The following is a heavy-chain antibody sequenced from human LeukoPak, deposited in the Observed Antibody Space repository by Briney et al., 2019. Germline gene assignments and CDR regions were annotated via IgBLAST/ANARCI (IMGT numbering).Heavy chain of an antibody. J-gene: IGHJ4*02. D-gene: IGHD3-22*01. CDR1: GFTFGSYS. Sequence: GGSLRLSCAASGFTFGSYSMNWVRQAPGKGLEWVSSISSSSSYIDYADSVKGRFTISRDNAKNSLYLQMNSLRAEDTAVYYCARDSESSGQYWGQGTLVTVSS. V-gene: IGHV3-21*01. CDR2: ISSSSSYI. CDR3: ARDSESSGQY.